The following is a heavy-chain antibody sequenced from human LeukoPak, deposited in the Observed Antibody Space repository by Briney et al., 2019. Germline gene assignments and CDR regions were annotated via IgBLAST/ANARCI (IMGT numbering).Heavy chain of an antibody. CDR3: ARDRSGYANDAFDF. CDR1: GFTFSSYS. D-gene: IGHD3-3*01. V-gene: IGHV3-30*03. CDR2: LSYGGTNK. J-gene: IGHJ3*01. Sequence: GGSLRLSCAASGFTFSSYSMNWVRQAPGKGLEWVAVLSYGGTNKYYADSVKGRFTTSRDNSKNTMFLQMNSLRAEDTAVYHCARDRSGYANDAFDFWGQGTMVTVSS.